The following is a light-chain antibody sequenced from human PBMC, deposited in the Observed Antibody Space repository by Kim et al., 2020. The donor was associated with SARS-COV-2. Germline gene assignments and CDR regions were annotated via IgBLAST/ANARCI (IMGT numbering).Light chain of an antibody. CDR1: SSKIGAGYD. Sequence: VTISCTGSSSKIGAGYDVHWYQQLPGTAPKLLIYGNSNRPSGVPDRFSGSKSGTSASLAITGLQAEDEADYYCQSYDSSLSGPVVFGGGTQLTVL. V-gene: IGLV1-40*01. CDR2: GNS. CDR3: QSYDSSLSGPVV. J-gene: IGLJ2*01.